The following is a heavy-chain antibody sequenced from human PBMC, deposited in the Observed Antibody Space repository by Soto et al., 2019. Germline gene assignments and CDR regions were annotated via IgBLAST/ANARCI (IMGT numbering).Heavy chain of an antibody. J-gene: IGHJ6*02. D-gene: IGHD6-13*01. V-gene: IGHV1-46*01. CDR2: INPSGGSR. CDR3: AADDQLVRTHGYYYYRMDV. Sequence: SVKGACKASGLSFSDYFMHWVRQAPGQGLEWMGIINPSGGSRNYAQKFQGRVTITRDTSTSTVYMELSSLRSEDTAVYYCAADDQLVRTHGYYYYRMDVRGQGTTVAVSS. CDR1: GLSFSDYF.